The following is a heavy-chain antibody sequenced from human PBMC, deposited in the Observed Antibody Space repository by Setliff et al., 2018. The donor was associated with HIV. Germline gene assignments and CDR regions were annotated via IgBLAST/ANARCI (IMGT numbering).Heavy chain of an antibody. CDR1: GGSFSSATYS. CDR3: ARLVEVRGAANDYFDC. J-gene: IGHJ4*02. V-gene: IGHV4-61*02. Sequence: SETLSLTCTVSGGSFSSATYSWIWIRQPAGKGLEYIGLIYTSGNTRYNPSLKSRLSISVDTSKNQISLKLSSVTAADTAVYYCARLVEVRGAANDYFDCWGQGALVTVSS. D-gene: IGHD3-10*01. CDR2: IYTSGNT.